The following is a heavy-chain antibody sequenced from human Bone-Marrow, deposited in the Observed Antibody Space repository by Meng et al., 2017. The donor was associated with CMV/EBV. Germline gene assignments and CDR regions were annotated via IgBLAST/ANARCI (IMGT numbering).Heavy chain of an antibody. J-gene: IGHJ4*02. Sequence: ASVKVSCKASGYTFTSYDINWVRQATGQGLEWMGWMNPNSGNTGYAQKFQGRVTITADKSTSTAYMELSSLRSEDTVVYYCASRGGAAAGMGDYWGQGTLVTVSS. CDR3: ASRGGAAAGMGDY. V-gene: IGHV1-8*03. CDR1: GYTFTSYD. D-gene: IGHD6-13*01. CDR2: MNPNSGNT.